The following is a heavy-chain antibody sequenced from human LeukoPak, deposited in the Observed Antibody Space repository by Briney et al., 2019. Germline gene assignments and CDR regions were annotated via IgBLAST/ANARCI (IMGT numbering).Heavy chain of an antibody. CDR2: ISNSDDST. CDR1: GFTVSSNY. CDR3: ARDDYGETFDY. J-gene: IGHJ4*02. Sequence: GGSLRLSCAASGFTVSSNYMSWVRQAPGKGLEWVSTISNSDDSTYYADSVKGRFTISRDNSENTLFLRMNSLRAEDTAVYYCARDDYGETFDYWGQGTLVTVSS. V-gene: IGHV3-23*01. D-gene: IGHD4-17*01.